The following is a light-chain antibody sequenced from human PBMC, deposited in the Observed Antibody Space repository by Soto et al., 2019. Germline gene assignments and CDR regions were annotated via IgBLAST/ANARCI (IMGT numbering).Light chain of an antibody. Sequence: EVVMTQSPATLSASPGERVILSCRASQNIGSNLAWYQQRPGQAPRLLIYDASNRATGIPARFSGSGSGTDFTLTISRLEPEDFAVYYCQQYGSLSWTFGQGTKVDIK. J-gene: IGKJ1*01. V-gene: IGKV3-20*01. CDR3: QQYGSLSWT. CDR2: DAS. CDR1: QNIGSN.